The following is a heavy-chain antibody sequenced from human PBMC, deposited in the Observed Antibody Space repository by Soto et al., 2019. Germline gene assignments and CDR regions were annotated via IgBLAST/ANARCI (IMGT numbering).Heavy chain of an antibody. V-gene: IGHV1-3*04. CDR1: GYTLPTYA. D-gene: IGHD3-10*01. CDR2: INTDNGNT. J-gene: IGHJ6*02. Sequence: GASVKVSCKASGYTLPTYAIQWVRQAPGQRLEWMGWINTDNGNTKSSQKFQGRVTITRDTSASTDYMELSSLRSEDTAVYYCAREVHGSGSYYIYYAMDVWGQGTTVTVSS. CDR3: AREVHGSGSYYIYYAMDV.